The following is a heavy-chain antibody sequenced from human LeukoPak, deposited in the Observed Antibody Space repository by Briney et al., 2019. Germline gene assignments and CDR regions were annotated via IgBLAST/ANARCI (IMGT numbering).Heavy chain of an antibody. D-gene: IGHD3-10*01. CDR1: GFTFSSHA. V-gene: IGHV3-23*01. J-gene: IGHJ4*02. Sequence: RGSLSLSCAASGFTFSSHAMSWVRQAPGKGLEWVSAITGSGGSTYYADSVKGRFTISRDNSKNTLYLQMNSLRAEDTAVYYCAKGSGSFWNYFDYWGQRTLVTVSS. CDR2: ITGSGGST. CDR3: AKGSGSFWNYFDY.